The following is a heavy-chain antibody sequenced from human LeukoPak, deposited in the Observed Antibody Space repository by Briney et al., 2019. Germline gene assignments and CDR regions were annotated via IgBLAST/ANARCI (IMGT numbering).Heavy chain of an antibody. CDR2: IKQDEGER. CDR1: GFTFSRYW. J-gene: IGHJ3*02. V-gene: IGHV3-7*01. CDR3: ARSSQGAVREYALDT. Sequence: GGSLRLSCAASGFTFSRYWMSWVRQAPGKGLEWVANIKQDEGERYYVDAVKGRFTISRDNTKNSLFLQMNSLRAEDTAVYYCARSSQGAVREYALDTWGQGTMVSVSS. D-gene: IGHD3-10*01.